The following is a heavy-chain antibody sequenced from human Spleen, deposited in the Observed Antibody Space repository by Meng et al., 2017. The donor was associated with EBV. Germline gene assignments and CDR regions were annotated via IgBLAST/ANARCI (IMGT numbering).Heavy chain of an antibody. J-gene: IGHJ5*02. CDR3: TRVYRSSWYEWFDP. V-gene: IGHV1-3*04. D-gene: IGHD6-13*01. Sequence: QVQLVQSGAEVKKPGASVKVSCKASGYIFTSYGIHWVRQAPGQRLEWMGWINTDNGNTEYSQMFQDRVTITMDTSATTAYMELSSLRFEDTSVYYCTRVYRSSWYEWFDPWGQGTLVTVSS. CDR2: INTDNGNT. CDR1: GYIFTSYG.